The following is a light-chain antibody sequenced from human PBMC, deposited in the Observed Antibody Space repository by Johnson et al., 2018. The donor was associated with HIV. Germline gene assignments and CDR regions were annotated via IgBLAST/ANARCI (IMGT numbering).Light chain of an antibody. CDR3: GTWDSSLRVGF. J-gene: IGLJ1*01. V-gene: IGLV1-51*01. Sequence: QSVLTQPPSVSAAPGQKVTISCSGSSSNIGNNYVSWYQQLPGTAPKLLIYDNNKRPSGITDRFSGSKSGTSATLGITGLQTGDEADYYCGTWDSSLRVGFFGTGTKVTVL. CDR1: SSNIGNNY. CDR2: DNN.